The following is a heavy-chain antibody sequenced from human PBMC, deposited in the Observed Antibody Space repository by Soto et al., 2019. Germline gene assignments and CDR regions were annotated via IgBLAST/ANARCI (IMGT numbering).Heavy chain of an antibody. D-gene: IGHD1-26*01. Sequence: GGSLRLSCAASGFTFSSYWMSWVRQAPGKGLEWVANIKQDGSEKYYVDSVKGRFTISRDNAKNSLYLQMNSLRAEDTAVYYCARASSGSYYSEYFQHWGQGTLVTVSS. CDR3: ARASSGSYYSEYFQH. V-gene: IGHV3-7*01. CDR1: GFTFSSYW. CDR2: IKQDGSEK. J-gene: IGHJ1*01.